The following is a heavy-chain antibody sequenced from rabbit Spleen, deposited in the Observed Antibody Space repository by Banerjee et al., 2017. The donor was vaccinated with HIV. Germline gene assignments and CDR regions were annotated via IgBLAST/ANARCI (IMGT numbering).Heavy chain of an antibody. J-gene: IGHJ6*01. D-gene: IGHD1-1*01. CDR2: IEGGSSSFT. CDR3: ARDTSSSFSSYGMDL. V-gene: IGHV1S45*01. Sequence: QQQLVESGGGLVKPEGSLTLTCIASGVSFSGSSYMCWVRQAPGKGLEWIACIEGGSSSFTYFASWAKGRFTISKTSSTTVTLQMTSLTAADTATYFCARDTSSSFSSYGMDLWGPGTHVTVS. CDR1: GVSFSGSSY.